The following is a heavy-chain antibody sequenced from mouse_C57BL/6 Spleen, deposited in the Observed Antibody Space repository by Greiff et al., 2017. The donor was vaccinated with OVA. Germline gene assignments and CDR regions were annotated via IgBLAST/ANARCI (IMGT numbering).Heavy chain of an antibody. Sequence: EVQLVESGGGLVQPKGSLKLSCAASGFSFNTYAMNWVRQAPGKGLEWVARIRSKSNNYATYYADSVKDRFTISRDDSESMLYLQMNNLKTEDTAMYYCVRHGGYFYAMDYWGQGTSVTVSS. CDR1: GFSFNTYA. D-gene: IGHD2-3*01. CDR2: IRSKSNNYAT. J-gene: IGHJ4*01. V-gene: IGHV10-1*01. CDR3: VRHGGYFYAMDY.